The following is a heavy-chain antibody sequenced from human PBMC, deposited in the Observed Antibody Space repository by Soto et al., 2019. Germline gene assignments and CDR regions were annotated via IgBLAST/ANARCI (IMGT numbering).Heavy chain of an antibody. Sequence: PGESLKISCKGSGYSFTSYWIGWVRQMPGKGLEWMGIIYPGDSDTRYSPSFQGQVTISADKSISTAYLQWSSLKASDTAMYYCARQGVATIKALYYYYYGMDVWGQGTTVTVSS. J-gene: IGHJ6*02. CDR2: IYPGDSDT. CDR1: GYSFTSYW. CDR3: ARQGVATIKALYYYYYGMDV. V-gene: IGHV5-51*01. D-gene: IGHD5-12*01.